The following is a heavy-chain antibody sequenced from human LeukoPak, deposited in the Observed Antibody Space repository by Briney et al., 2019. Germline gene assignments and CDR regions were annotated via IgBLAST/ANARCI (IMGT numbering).Heavy chain of an antibody. J-gene: IGHJ5*02. Sequence: SVKVSCKASGGTFSSYAISWVRQAPGQGLEWMGGIIPIFGTANCAQKFQGRVTITADESTSTAYMELSSLRSEDTAVYYCARDLGDCSGGSCYSGWFDPWGQGTLVTVSS. CDR2: IIPIFGTA. CDR1: GGTFSSYA. D-gene: IGHD2-15*01. V-gene: IGHV1-69*13. CDR3: ARDLGDCSGGSCYSGWFDP.